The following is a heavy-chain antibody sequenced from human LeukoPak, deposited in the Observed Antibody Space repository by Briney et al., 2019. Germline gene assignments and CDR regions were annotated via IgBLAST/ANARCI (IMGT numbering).Heavy chain of an antibody. Sequence: SETLSLTCTVSGGSISSYYWGWIRQPPGKGLEWIGYIYYSGSTNYNPSLKSRVTISVDTSKNQFSLKLSSVTAADTAVYYCARASSWYFNLGWFDPWGQGTLVTVSS. CDR2: IYYSGST. CDR1: GGSISSYY. D-gene: IGHD6-13*01. J-gene: IGHJ5*02. CDR3: ARASSWYFNLGWFDP. V-gene: IGHV4-59*01.